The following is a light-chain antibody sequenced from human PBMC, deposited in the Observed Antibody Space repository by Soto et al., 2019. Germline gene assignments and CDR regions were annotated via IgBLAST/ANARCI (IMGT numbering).Light chain of an antibody. Sequence: EIVLTQSPSTLSSSPGEISTLSFRASQSVSSSYLAWYQQKPGQAPRLLIYGASSRATGIPDRFSGSGSGTDFTLTISRLEPEDFAVYYCQQYGSSTGTFGQGTKVDIK. V-gene: IGKV3-20*01. CDR1: QSVSSSY. CDR3: QQYGSSTGT. J-gene: IGKJ1*01. CDR2: GAS.